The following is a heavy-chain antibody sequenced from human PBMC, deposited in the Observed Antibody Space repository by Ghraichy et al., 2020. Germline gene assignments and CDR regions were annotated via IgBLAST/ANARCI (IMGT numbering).Heavy chain of an antibody. CDR2: ISFDSSRE. J-gene: IGHJ6*02. CDR3: AKGLSYCSNGVCFSSGGLDV. V-gene: IGHV3-30*18. Sequence: LSLTCAASEFTFSIYGMHWVRQAPGKGLEWVAAISFDSSREYYADSVTGRFTISRDNSYNALYLQLHSLRAEDTAVYYCAKGLSYCSNGVCFSSGGLDVWGQGTTVTVSS. CDR1: EFTFSIYG. D-gene: IGHD2-8*01.